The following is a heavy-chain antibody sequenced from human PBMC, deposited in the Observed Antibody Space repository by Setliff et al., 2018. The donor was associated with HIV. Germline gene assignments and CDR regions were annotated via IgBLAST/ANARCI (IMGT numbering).Heavy chain of an antibody. CDR2: INQDGSEK. J-gene: IGHJ4*02. D-gene: IGHD3-10*01. CDR1: GFTFTSYW. V-gene: IGHV3-7*01. Sequence: GSLRLSCAASGFTFTSYWMIWVRQAPGKGLEWVANINQDGSEKNYVDSVKGRFTISRDNAKNSLYLQMDSLRVEDTTVYYCARDPLPAFRGWCYWGQGTLVTVSS. CDR3: ARDPLPAFRGWCY.